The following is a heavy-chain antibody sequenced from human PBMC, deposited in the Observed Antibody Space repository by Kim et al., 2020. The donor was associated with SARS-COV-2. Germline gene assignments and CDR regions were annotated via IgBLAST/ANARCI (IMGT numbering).Heavy chain of an antibody. Sequence: ASVKVSCKASGYTFTGYYMHWVRQAPGQGLEWMGRINPNSGGTNYAQKFQGRVTMTRDTSISTAYMELSRLRSDDTAVYYCARGLTMVRGVGSKNFDYWGQGTLVTVSS. CDR3: ARGLTMVRGVGSKNFDY. D-gene: IGHD3-10*01. CDR2: INPNSGGT. V-gene: IGHV1-2*06. CDR1: GYTFTGYY. J-gene: IGHJ4*02.